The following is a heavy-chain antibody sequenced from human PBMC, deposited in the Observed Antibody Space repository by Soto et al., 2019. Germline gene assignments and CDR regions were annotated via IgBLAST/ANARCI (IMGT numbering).Heavy chain of an antibody. CDR2: IYYSGST. CDR3: ARGCSGSYYNPTTTYFDY. D-gene: IGHD3-10*02. CDR1: GGSISSGGYY. J-gene: IGHJ4*02. V-gene: IGHV4-31*03. Sequence: TLSLTCTVSGGSISSGGYYCSWIRQHPGKGLEWIGYIYYSGSTYYNPSLKSRVTISVDTSKNQFSLKLSSVTAADTAVYYCARGCSGSYYNPTTTYFDYWGQGTLVTVSS.